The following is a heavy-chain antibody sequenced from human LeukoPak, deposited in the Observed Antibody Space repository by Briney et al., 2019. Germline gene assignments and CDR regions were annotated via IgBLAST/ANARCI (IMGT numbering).Heavy chain of an antibody. V-gene: IGHV4-30-2*01. D-gene: IGHD3-10*01. J-gene: IGHJ4*02. CDR3: ANYDSRSDQHYLAY. CDR2: IYHSGYT. Sequence: PSETLSLTCTVSGGSITTGDYYWNWIRQPPGKGLEWAGYIYHSGYTYYHPSLMGRVTMSVDRSKNQFSLKLSSVTAADTAVYYCANYDSRSDQHYLAYWGQGPLVTVSS. CDR1: GGSITTGDYY.